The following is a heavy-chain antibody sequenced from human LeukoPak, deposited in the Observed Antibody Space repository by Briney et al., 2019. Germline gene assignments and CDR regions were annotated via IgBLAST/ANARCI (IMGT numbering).Heavy chain of an antibody. Sequence: GESLKISCKGSGYSFTSYWIGWVRQMPGKGLEWMGIIYPGDSDTRYSPSFQGQVTISADKSISTAYLQWSSLKASDTAMYYCGRHLGQLGPTYYYGMDVWGQGTTVTVSS. J-gene: IGHJ6*02. CDR2: IYPGDSDT. D-gene: IGHD6-6*01. CDR1: GYSFTSYW. CDR3: GRHLGQLGPTYYYGMDV. V-gene: IGHV5-51*01.